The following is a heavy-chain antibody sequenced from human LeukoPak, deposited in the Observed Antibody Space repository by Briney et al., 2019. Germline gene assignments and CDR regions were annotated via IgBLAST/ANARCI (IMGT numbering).Heavy chain of an antibody. CDR2: IYYSGST. D-gene: IGHD1-1*01. CDR1: GGSISSSSYY. Sequence: PSETLSLTCTVSGGSISSSSYYWGWIRQPPGKGLEWIGSIYYSGSTYYNPSLKSRVTISVDTSKNQFSLKLSSVTAADTAVYYCARDDRSNEYYYYGMDVWGQGTTVTVSS. J-gene: IGHJ6*02. CDR3: ARDDRSNEYYYYGMDV. V-gene: IGHV4-39*07.